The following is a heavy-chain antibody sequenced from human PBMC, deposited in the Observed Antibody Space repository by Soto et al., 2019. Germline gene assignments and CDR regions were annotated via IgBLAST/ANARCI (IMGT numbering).Heavy chain of an antibody. CDR1: GFTFSSYA. CDR3: AKDLLRERFLEWSRRRDSDYYYYYGMDV. CDR2: ISGSGGST. Sequence: PGGSLRLSCAASGFTFSSYAMSWVRQAPGKGLEWVSAISGSGGSTYYADSVKGRFTISRDNSKNTLYLQMNSLRAEDTAVYYCAKDLLRERFLEWSRRRDSDYYYYYGMDVWGQGTTVTVSS. V-gene: IGHV3-23*01. D-gene: IGHD3-3*01. J-gene: IGHJ6*02.